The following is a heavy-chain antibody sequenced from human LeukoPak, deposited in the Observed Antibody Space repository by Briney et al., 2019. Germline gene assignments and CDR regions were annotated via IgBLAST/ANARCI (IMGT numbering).Heavy chain of an antibody. Sequence: SETLSLTCTVSGGSLSSSSHCWGWIRQPPGKGLEWIGTIFYSGNTYYNPSLKSRVTISVDTSKNQFSLELNSVTAADTAVYYCAVAGVRYYDSSGLYAFDFWGQGTMVTVSS. J-gene: IGHJ3*01. CDR3: AVAGVRYYDSSGLYAFDF. CDR2: IFYSGNT. CDR1: GGSLSSSSHC. V-gene: IGHV4-39*01. D-gene: IGHD3-22*01.